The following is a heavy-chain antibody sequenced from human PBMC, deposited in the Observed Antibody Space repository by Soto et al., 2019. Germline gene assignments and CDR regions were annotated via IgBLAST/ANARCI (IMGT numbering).Heavy chain of an antibody. V-gene: IGHV4-31*03. CDR3: ARAKKGIAAAENWFDP. J-gene: IGHJ5*02. D-gene: IGHD6-13*01. CDR2: IYYSGST. Sequence: QVQLQESGPGLVKPSQTLSLTCTVSGGSISSGGYSWSWIRQHPGKGLAWIGYIYYSGSTYYNPSLKSRVTISVDTSKNQFSLKLSSVTAADTAVYYCARAKKGIAAAENWFDPWGQGTLVTVSS. CDR1: GGSISSGGYS.